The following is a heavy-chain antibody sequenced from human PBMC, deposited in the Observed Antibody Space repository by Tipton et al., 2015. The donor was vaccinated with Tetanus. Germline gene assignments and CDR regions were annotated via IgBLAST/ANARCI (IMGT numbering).Heavy chain of an antibody. V-gene: IGHV3-9*01. CDR3: AKKLADSTTWYFFDY. CDR1: GFTIEDYA. Sequence: SLRLSCAASGFTIEDYAMHWVRQAPGKGLEWVSSISWDSGSIVYADSVKGRFSISRDNAENSLYLQMNSLRAEDTALYYCAKKLADSTTWYFFDYWGQGTLVTVSS. D-gene: IGHD6-13*01. J-gene: IGHJ4*02. CDR2: ISWDSGSI.